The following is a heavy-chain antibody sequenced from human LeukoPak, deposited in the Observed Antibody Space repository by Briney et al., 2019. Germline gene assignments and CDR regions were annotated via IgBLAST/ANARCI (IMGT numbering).Heavy chain of an antibody. V-gene: IGHV3-74*01. CDR2: IHLDGRTT. D-gene: IGHD3-16*01. Sequence: GGSLRLSCAASGFTFSSYWMHWVRQRPGKGPVWVSRIHLDGRTTNYADSVKGRFTISRDNAKNTLSLEMNSLRPEDTAVYYCARGGSPSDYWGQGTLVSVSS. CDR1: GFTFSSYW. J-gene: IGHJ4*02. CDR3: ARGGSPSDY.